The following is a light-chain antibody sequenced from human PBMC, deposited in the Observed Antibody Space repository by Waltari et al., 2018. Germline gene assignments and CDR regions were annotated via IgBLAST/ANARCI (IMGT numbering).Light chain of an antibody. CDR2: GAS. V-gene: IGKV3-15*01. CDR3: QQYNKWPLT. Sequence: ETVMTQSPGTLSVSPGDRVSLSCRASQSVSSELAWYQQKPGQTTRLLIYGASTRVTGIPARFSGSGSGTEFTLTISSLQSEDFGVYYCQQYNKWPLTFGGGTKVEIK. J-gene: IGKJ4*01. CDR1: QSVSSE.